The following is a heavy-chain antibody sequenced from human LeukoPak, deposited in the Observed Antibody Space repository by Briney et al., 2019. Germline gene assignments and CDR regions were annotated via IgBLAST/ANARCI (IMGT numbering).Heavy chain of an antibody. Sequence: GGSLRLSCAASGFTFSSYWMHWVRQAPGKGLVWVSRIKSDGSSTSYADSVKGRFTISRDNAKNTLHLQMNSLRAEDTAVYFCARDPLPWGQGTLVCISS. CDR2: IKSDGSST. J-gene: IGHJ5*02. CDR1: GFTFSSYW. CDR3: ARDPLP. V-gene: IGHV3-74*01.